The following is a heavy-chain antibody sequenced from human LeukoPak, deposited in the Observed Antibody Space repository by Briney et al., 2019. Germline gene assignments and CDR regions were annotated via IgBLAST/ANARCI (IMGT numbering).Heavy chain of an antibody. V-gene: IGHV3-30-3*01. CDR1: GFTFSSYA. CDR3: ARGRYYYDSSGTDAFDI. D-gene: IGHD3-22*01. J-gene: IGHJ3*02. CDR2: ISYDGSNK. Sequence: GGSLRLSCVASGFTFSSYAMHWVRQAPGKGLEWVAVISYDGSNKYYADSVKGRFTISRDNSKNTLYLQMNSLRAEDTAVYYCARGRYYYDSSGTDAFDIWGQGTMVTVSS.